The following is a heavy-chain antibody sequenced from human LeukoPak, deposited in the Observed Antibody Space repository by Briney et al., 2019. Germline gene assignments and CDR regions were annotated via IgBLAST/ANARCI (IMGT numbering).Heavy chain of an antibody. Sequence: GGSLRLSCAASGFTFSTYWMTWVRQAPGKGLEWVANIKQDGSEKYSVDSVKGRFTISRENAKNSLYLQMNSLRAEDTAVYYCARGPLSQWEPHDAFDIWGQGTMVTVSS. D-gene: IGHD1-26*01. V-gene: IGHV3-7*03. CDR3: ARGPLSQWEPHDAFDI. CDR1: GFTFSTYW. CDR2: IKQDGSEK. J-gene: IGHJ3*02.